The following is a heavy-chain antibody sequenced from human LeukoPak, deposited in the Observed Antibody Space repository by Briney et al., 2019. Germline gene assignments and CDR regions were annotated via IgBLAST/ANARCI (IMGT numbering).Heavy chain of an antibody. V-gene: IGHV4-59*01. CDR1: GGSISSYY. CDR2: IYYSGST. Sequence: SGTLSLTCTVSGGSISSYYWSRIRQPPGKGLEWIGYIYYSGSTNYNPSLKSRVTISVDTSKNQFSLKLSSVTAADTAVYYCARRTGGSGSYFDYYYYGMDVWGQGTTVTVSS. CDR3: ARRTGGSGSYFDYYYYGMDV. J-gene: IGHJ6*02. D-gene: IGHD1-26*01.